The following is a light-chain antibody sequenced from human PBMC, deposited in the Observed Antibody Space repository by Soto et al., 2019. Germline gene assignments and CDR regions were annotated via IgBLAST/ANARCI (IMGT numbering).Light chain of an antibody. J-gene: IGLJ2*01. CDR3: SSFADGFNVV. CDR1: ENDIGFANY. V-gene: IGLV2-8*01. Sequence: QSAPSPPPSASGSPGQSLTITCSGTENDIGFANYVSWYQQHPDEAPKLLIYEVFKRPSEIPARFSASKYGNTASLIVSGLQPEAEAEYFCSSFADGFNVVFGGGTKVTV. CDR2: EVF.